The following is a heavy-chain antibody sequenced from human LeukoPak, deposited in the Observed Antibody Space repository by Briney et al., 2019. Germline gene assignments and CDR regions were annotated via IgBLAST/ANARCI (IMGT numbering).Heavy chain of an antibody. J-gene: IGHJ4*02. D-gene: IGHD5-12*01. CDR1: GFTFDDYT. CDR2: ISSSGSTI. Sequence: GGSLRLSCAVSGFTFDDYTMNRVRQAPGKGLEWVSYISSSGSTIYYADSVKGRFTISRDNAKNSLYLQMNSLRAEDTAVYYCARARGYSGYDWDYWGQGTLVTVSS. V-gene: IGHV3-11*01. CDR3: ARARGYSGYDWDY.